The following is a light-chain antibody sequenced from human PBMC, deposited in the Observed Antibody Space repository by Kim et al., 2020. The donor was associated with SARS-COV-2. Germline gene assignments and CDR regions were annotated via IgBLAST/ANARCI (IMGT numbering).Light chain of an antibody. Sequence: SPGERATLSCSASQTGGSGKLAWYQQRRGQAPRLLVHDVSNRATGIPDRFSGSGSGTDVSLTISRVEPEDFAVYFCQQYATSPPYTFGQGTKLEI. CDR2: DVS. CDR3: QQYATSPPYT. CDR1: QTGGSGK. V-gene: IGKV3-20*01. J-gene: IGKJ2*01.